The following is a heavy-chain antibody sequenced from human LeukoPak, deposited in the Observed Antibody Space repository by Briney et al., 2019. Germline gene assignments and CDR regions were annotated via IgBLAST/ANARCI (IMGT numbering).Heavy chain of an antibody. D-gene: IGHD3-10*01. CDR3: ARGSGRVGLLWFPGGVNWFDP. CDR2: IYPGDSDT. J-gene: IGHJ5*02. V-gene: IGHV5-51*01. CDR1: GYSFTSYW. Sequence: GESLKISCKGSGYSFTSYWIGWVRQMPGKGLEWMGIIYPGDSDTRYSPSFQGQVTISADKSISTAYLQWSSLKASDTAIYYCARGSGRVGLLWFPGGVNWFDPWGQGTLVTVSS.